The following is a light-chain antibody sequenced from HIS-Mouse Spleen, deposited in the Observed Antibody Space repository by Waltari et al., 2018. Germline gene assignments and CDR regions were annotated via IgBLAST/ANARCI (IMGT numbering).Light chain of an antibody. Sequence: QSALTQPRSVSGSPGQSVTISCTGTSSDVGGYTYVSWYQQHPGKAPKLMIYDVSNRPSGVSNRFSGSKSGNTASLTISGLQAEDEADYYCSSYTSSSTWVFGGGTKLTVL. CDR1: SSDVGGYTY. CDR3: SSYTSSSTWV. V-gene: IGLV2-14*01. CDR2: DVS. J-gene: IGLJ3*02.